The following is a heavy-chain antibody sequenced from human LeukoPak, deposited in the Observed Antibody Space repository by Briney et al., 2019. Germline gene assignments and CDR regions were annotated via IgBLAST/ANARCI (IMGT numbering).Heavy chain of an antibody. V-gene: IGHV4-39*01. Sequence: SETLSLTCTVSGGSISSSSYYWGWIRQPPGKGLEWIGSIYYSGSTYYNPSLKSRVTISVDTSKNQFSLKLSSVTAADTAVYYCARGHSGYVPVSGFDYWGQGTLVTVSS. CDR1: GGSISSSSYY. CDR3: ARGHSGYVPVSGFDY. J-gene: IGHJ4*02. D-gene: IGHD5-12*01. CDR2: IYYSGST.